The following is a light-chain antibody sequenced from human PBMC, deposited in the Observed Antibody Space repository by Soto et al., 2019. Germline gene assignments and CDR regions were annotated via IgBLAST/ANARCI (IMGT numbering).Light chain of an antibody. CDR1: SSNIGSGYD. J-gene: IGLJ1*01. V-gene: IGLV1-40*01. Sequence: QSVLTQPPSVSGAPGQRVTISCTGTSSNIGSGYDVHWYQQLPGTAPKLLIYANINRPSGVPDRFSGSKSGTSASLAITGLQAEDEGDYYCQSYDRSLSYVFGTGTKVTVL. CDR3: QSYDRSLSYV. CDR2: ANI.